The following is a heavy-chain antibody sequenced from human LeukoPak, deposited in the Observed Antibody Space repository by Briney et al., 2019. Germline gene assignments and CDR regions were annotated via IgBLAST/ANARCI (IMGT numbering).Heavy chain of an antibody. V-gene: IGHV4-59*12. CDR1: GGSISSYY. J-gene: IGHJ4*02. Sequence: PSETLSLTCTVSGGSISSYYWSWIRQPPGKGLEWIGYIYYSGSTNYNPSLKSRVTISVDTSKNQFSLKLSSVTAADTTVYYCARGAPLGYCSSTSCSHFDYWGQGTPVTVSS. D-gene: IGHD2-2*01. CDR2: IYYSGST. CDR3: ARGAPLGYCSSTSCSHFDY.